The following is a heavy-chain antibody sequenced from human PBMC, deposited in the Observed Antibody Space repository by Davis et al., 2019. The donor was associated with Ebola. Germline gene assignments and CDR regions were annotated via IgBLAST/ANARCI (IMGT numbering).Heavy chain of an antibody. Sequence: SCKASGYTFSSYAMHWVRQAPGKELEWVAVISYDGSNKYYADSVKGRFTISRDNSKNTLYLQMNSLRAEDTAVYYCAGGLLPYYYGMDVWGKGTTVTVSS. CDR3: AGGLLPYYYGMDV. V-gene: IGHV3-30*04. CDR2: ISYDGSNK. D-gene: IGHD2/OR15-2a*01. J-gene: IGHJ6*04. CDR1: GYTFSSYA.